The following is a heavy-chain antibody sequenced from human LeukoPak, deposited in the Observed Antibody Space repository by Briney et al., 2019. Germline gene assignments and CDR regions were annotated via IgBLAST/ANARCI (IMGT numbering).Heavy chain of an antibody. V-gene: IGHV3-23*01. CDR1: GFTFSSYA. Sequence: GGSLRLSCAASGFTFSSYAMSWVRQAPGKGLEWVSTISGDKTYYADSVKGRFTISRDNSKNTLYLQMNSLRAEDTAVYYCAKEHVGFDPWGQGTLVTVSS. CDR3: AKEHVGFDP. J-gene: IGHJ5*02. CDR2: ISGDKT.